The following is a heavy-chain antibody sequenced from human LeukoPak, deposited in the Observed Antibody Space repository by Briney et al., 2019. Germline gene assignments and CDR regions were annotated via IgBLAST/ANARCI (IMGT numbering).Heavy chain of an antibody. V-gene: IGHV3-74*01. Sequence: HTGGSLRLSCAASGFTFSSYWMHWVRHAPGKGLVWVSRINSDGSSTSYADSVKGRFTISRDNAKNTLYLQMNSLRAEDTAVYYCAREGGVSDAFDIWGQGTMVTVSS. CDR2: INSDGSST. D-gene: IGHD1-26*01. J-gene: IGHJ3*02. CDR3: AREGGVSDAFDI. CDR1: GFTFSSYW.